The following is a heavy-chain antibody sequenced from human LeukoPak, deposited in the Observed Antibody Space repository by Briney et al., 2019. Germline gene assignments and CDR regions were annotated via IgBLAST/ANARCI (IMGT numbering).Heavy chain of an antibody. CDR2: ISGSGGST. D-gene: IGHD3-3*01. CDR1: GFTFSSYA. V-gene: IGHV3-23*01. Sequence: GGSLRLSCAASGFTFSSYAMSWVRQAPGKGLEWVSAISGSGGSTYYADSVKGRFTISRDNSKNTLYLQMNSLRAEDTAVYYCAKGQFTIFGVLSLAYGYFDYWGQGTLITVSS. CDR3: AKGQFTIFGVLSLAYGYFDY. J-gene: IGHJ4*02.